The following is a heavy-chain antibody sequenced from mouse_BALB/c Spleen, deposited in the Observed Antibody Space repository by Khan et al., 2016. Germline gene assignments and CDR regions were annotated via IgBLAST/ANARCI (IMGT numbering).Heavy chain of an antibody. CDR3: ARDYGNYVGFDY. CDR2: ISYSGST. CDR1: GYSITSDYA. J-gene: IGHJ2*01. Sequence: EVQLQESGPGLVKPSQSLSLTCTVTGYSITSDYAWNWIRQFPGNKLEWMGYISYSGSTSYNPSLKSRISITRDTSKNPFFLQLNSVTTEDTATYYCARDYGNYVGFDYWGQGTTLTVSS. D-gene: IGHD2-1*01. V-gene: IGHV3-2*02.